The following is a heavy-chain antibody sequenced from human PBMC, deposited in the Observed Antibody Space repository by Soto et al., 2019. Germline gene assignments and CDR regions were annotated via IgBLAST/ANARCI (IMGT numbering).Heavy chain of an antibody. CDR1: GGSISSGGYY. V-gene: IGHV4-31*03. Sequence: QVQLQESGPGLVKPSQTLSLTCTVSGGSISSGGYYWNWIRQHPGKGLEWIGYIYYSGSTYYNPSLKSRVTISVDTSKNQFSLKLSSVTAADTAVYYCAKERRGGTSYSISGSRRDAFDIWGQGTKVTVSA. CDR3: AKERRGGTSYSISGSRRDAFDI. J-gene: IGHJ3*02. D-gene: IGHD3-10*01. CDR2: IYYSGST.